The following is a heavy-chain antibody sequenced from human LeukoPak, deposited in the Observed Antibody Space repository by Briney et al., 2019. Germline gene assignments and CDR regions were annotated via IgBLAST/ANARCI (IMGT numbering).Heavy chain of an antibody. CDR3: ARHGYSGYDSTYFDY. D-gene: IGHD5-12*01. CDR1: GGSISSYY. V-gene: IGHV4-59*08. CDR2: IYYSGST. Sequence: SETLSLTCTVSGGSISSYYWSWIRQPPGKGLEWIGYIYYSGSTNYNPSLKSRVTISVDTSKNQFSLKLSSVTAADTAVYYCARHGYSGYDSTYFDYWGQGTLVTVSS. J-gene: IGHJ4*02.